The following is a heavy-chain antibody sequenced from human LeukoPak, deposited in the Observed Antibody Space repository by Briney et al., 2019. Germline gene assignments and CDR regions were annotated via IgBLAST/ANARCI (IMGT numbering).Heavy chain of an antibody. CDR3: ARGRCSSTSCYHVDY. Sequence: PGGSLRLSCAASGFTFTEYYMSWLRQAPGKGMEWVSYISSSGSTIYYADSVKGRFTISRDDAKNSLYLQMNSLRAEDTAVYYCARGRCSSTSCYHVDYWGQGTLVTVSS. CDR1: GFTFTEYY. CDR2: ISSSGSTI. J-gene: IGHJ4*02. V-gene: IGHV3-11*04. D-gene: IGHD2-2*01.